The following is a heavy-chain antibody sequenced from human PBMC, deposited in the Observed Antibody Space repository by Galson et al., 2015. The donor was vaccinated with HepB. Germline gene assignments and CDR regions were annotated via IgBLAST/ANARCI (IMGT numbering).Heavy chain of an antibody. V-gene: IGHV3-66*01. CDR2: IYTGGST. Sequence: SLRLSCAASGFTVSSNYMSWVRQAPGKGLEWVSVIYTGGSTYYADSVKGRFTISRDNSKNTLYLQMNSLRAADTAVYYCARDPASGYVSAPGNWGQGTLVTVSS. CDR3: ARDPASGYVSAPGN. CDR1: GFTVSSNY. J-gene: IGHJ4*02. D-gene: IGHD5-12*01.